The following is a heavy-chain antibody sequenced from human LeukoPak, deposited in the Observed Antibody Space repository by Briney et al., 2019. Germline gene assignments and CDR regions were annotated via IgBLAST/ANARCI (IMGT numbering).Heavy chain of an antibody. D-gene: IGHD5-18*01. CDR2: IYYSGST. V-gene: IGHV4-39*01. CDR1: GGSISSSSYY. Sequence: SGTLSLTCTVSGGSISSSSYYWGWARQPPGKGLEWIGSIYYSGSTYYNPSLKSRVTISVDTSKNQFPLKLSSVTAADTAVYYCAILLRGYSYGSLDAFDIWGQGTMVTVSS. CDR3: AILLRGYSYGSLDAFDI. J-gene: IGHJ3*02.